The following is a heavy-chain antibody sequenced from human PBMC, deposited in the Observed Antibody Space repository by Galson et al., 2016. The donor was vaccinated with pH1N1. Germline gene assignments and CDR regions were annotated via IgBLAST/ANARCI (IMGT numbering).Heavy chain of an antibody. V-gene: IGHV3-21*01. CDR2: ITSGSFHI. CDR1: GFIFSGYS. J-gene: IGHJ6*02. D-gene: IGHD1-14*01. Sequence: SLRLSCAASGFIFSGYSMNWVRQAPGKGLEWVSSITSGSFHIYYADSVKGRFTISRDNAKNSLYLQMNSLRAEDTAVYYCARVNHYYYYGMDVWSQGATVTVSS. CDR3: ARVNHYYYYGMDV.